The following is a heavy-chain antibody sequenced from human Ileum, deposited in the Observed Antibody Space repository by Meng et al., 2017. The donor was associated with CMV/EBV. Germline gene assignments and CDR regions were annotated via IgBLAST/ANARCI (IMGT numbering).Heavy chain of an antibody. CDR2: INQSGST. CDR3: ARAVCSGGSCYYYYGMDV. D-gene: IGHD2-15*01. CDR1: GGSFSGYY. V-gene: IGHV4-34*01. J-gene: IGHJ6*02. Sequence: SETLSLTCAVYGGSFSGYYWSWIRQPPGKGLEWSGEINQSGSTNYNPSLKSRVTISVDTSKNQFSLKLSTVTAADTAVYYCARAVCSGGSCYYYYGMDVWGQGTTVTVSS.